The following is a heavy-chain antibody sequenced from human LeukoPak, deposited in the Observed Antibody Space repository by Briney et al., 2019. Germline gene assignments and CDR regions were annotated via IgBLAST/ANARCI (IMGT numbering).Heavy chain of an antibody. CDR1: GGSLTDGDFH. Sequence: SETLSLTCTVSGGSLTDGDFHWAWVRQLPGKGLQWIASIYSDGTTYYNPSLRSRLTISVDTSKNQFSLKVTSVTAADTAAFYCARQSGLRAANYYGMDVWGPGTTVIVSS. CDR3: ARQSGLRAANYYGMDV. V-gene: IGHV4-39*01. J-gene: IGHJ6*02. D-gene: IGHD3-10*01. CDR2: IYSDGTT.